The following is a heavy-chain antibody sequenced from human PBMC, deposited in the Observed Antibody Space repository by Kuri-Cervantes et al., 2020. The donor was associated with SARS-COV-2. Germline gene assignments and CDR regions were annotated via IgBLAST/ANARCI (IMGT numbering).Heavy chain of an antibody. CDR3: ALRYCSSTSCRDQGYFQH. CDR2: ISGSGGST. J-gene: IGHJ1*01. Sequence: GESLKISCAASGFTFSSYAMSWVRQAPGKGLEWVSAISGSGGSTYYADSVKGRFTISRDNSKNTLYLQMNSLRAEDTAVYHCALRYCSSTSCRDQGYFQHWGQGTLVTVSS. CDR1: GFTFSSYA. D-gene: IGHD2-2*01. V-gene: IGHV3-23*01.